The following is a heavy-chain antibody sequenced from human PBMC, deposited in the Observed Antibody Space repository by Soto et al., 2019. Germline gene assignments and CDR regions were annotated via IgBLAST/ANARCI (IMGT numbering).Heavy chain of an antibody. CDR2: ISYAGNNK. CDR3: ARARLDTPALDY. Sequence: QVQLVESGGGVVQPGRSLRLSCAASGFTFSPYAMHWVRQAPGKGLEWVAVISYAGNNKNYADSVKGRLAISRDNSRNTLYLQMNSLRAEDTAVYYCARARLDTPALDYWGQGTLVTVSS. V-gene: IGHV3-30*09. CDR1: GFTFSPYA. D-gene: IGHD2-2*01. J-gene: IGHJ4*02.